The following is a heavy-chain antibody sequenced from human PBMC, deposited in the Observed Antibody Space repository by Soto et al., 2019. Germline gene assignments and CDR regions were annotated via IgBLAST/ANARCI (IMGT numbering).Heavy chain of an antibody. Sequence: GESLKISCAASGFTFSSYSMNWVRQAPGKGLEWVSSISSSSYIYYADSVKGRFTISRDNAKNSLYLQMNSLRAEDTAVYYCASLSSTILGFDPWGQGTLVTVSS. CDR2: ISSSSYI. V-gene: IGHV3-21*01. J-gene: IGHJ5*02. CDR1: GFTFSSYS. D-gene: IGHD2-2*01. CDR3: ASLSSTILGFDP.